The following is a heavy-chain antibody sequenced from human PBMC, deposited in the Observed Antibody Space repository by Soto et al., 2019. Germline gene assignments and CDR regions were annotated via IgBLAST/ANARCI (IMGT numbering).Heavy chain of an antibody. CDR1: GGTFSSYA. J-gene: IGHJ6*02. V-gene: IGHV1-69*06. CDR3: AGDHDYGTLSYYYYGMDV. CDR2: IIPIFGTA. Sequence: SVKVSCKASGGTFSSYAISWVRQAPGQGLEWMGGIIPIFGTANYAQKFQGRVTITADKSTSTAYMELSSLRSEDTAVYYCAGDHDYGTLSYYYYGMDVWGQGTTVTVSS. D-gene: IGHD4-17*01.